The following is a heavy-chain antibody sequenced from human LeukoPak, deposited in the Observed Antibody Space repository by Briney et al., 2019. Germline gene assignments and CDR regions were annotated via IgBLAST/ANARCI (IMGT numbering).Heavy chain of an antibody. V-gene: IGHV4-30-4*07. Sequence: SETLSLTCAVSGGSISSGGYSWSWIRQPPGKGLEWIGYIYYSGSTYYNPSLKSRVTVSVDTSKNQFSLKLSSVTAADTAVYYCARIDSSSSIYFDYWGQGTLVTVSS. CDR1: GGSISSGGYS. CDR3: ARIDSSSSIYFDY. D-gene: IGHD6-6*01. J-gene: IGHJ4*02. CDR2: IYYSGST.